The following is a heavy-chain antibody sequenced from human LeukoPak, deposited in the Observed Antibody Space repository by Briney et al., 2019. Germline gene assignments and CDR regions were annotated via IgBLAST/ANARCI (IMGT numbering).Heavy chain of an antibody. J-gene: IGHJ4*02. CDR2: ISGSDGST. V-gene: IGHV3-23*01. D-gene: IGHD3-22*01. CDR3: ARVSYYDSSGYYFLSYVDY. Sequence: GGSLRLSCAASRFTFSTYAMSWVRQPPGKGLEWVSAISGSDGSTYYADSVKGRFTISRDNSKNTLYLQMNSLGAEDTAVYYCARVSYYDSSGYYFLSYVDYWGQGTLVTVSS. CDR1: RFTFSTYA.